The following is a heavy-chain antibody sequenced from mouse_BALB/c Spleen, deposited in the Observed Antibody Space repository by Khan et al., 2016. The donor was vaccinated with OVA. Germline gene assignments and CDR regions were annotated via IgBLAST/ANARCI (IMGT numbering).Heavy chain of an antibody. J-gene: IGHJ4*01. V-gene: IGHV2-9*02. D-gene: IGHD2-3*01. CDR1: GFSLTSYG. CDR3: ARGDGYYEDAMDY. Sequence: VQLQQSGPGLVAPSQSLSITCTVSGFSLTSYGIHWVRQPPGKGLEWLGVIWAGGSTNYNSALMSRLSISKDNSKRQVFLKMNSLQTDDTAMYYCARGDGYYEDAMDYWGQGTSVTVSS. CDR2: IWAGGST.